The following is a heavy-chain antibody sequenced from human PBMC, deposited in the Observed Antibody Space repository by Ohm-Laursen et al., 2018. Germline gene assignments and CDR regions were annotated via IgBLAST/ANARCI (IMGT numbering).Heavy chain of an antibody. CDR3: ARDAPNYKTISGVVTALGMDV. V-gene: IGHV3-21*01. D-gene: IGHD3-3*01. J-gene: IGHJ6*02. CDR1: GLTLKSYS. CDR2: ISFSGSHI. Sequence: SLRLSCAVSGLTLKSYSMNWVRQAPGKGLEWVSSISFSGSHIYYADSVKGRFTISRDNAKTTLYLQMNSLRAEDTAVYYCARDAPNYKTISGVVTALGMDVWGQGTTVTVSS.